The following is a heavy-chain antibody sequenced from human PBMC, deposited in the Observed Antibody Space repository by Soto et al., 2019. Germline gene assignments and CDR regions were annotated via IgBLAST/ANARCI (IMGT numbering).Heavy chain of an antibody. V-gene: IGHV3-23*01. CDR2: ISASGSNT. D-gene: IGHD6-19*01. J-gene: IGHJ4*02. CDR3: AKHQGGSGWFLFDN. CDR1: GFTFSNYA. Sequence: EVQLLESGRGLVQRGGSLRLSCAASGFTFSNYAMNWVRQTPGKGLEWVSGISASGSNTFYADSVKGRFTIARDNSKNTLYLQMNSLGAEATAVYYCAKHQGGSGWFLFDNWGQGTLVTVSS.